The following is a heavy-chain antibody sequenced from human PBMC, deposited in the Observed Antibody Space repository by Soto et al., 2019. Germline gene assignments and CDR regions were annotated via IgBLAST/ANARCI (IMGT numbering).Heavy chain of an antibody. CDR2: IIPIFGTA. CDR3: AREEVGYCSSTSCYRPGYYYYGMDV. D-gene: IGHD2-2*01. Sequence: QVQLVQSGAEVKKPGSSVKVSCKASGGTFSSYAISWVRQAPGQGLEWMGGIIPIFGTANYAQKFQGRVTITADKSTSTAYMELGSLRSEDTAVYYCAREEVGYCSSTSCYRPGYYYYGMDVWGQGTTVTVSS. V-gene: IGHV1-69*06. CDR1: GGTFSSYA. J-gene: IGHJ6*02.